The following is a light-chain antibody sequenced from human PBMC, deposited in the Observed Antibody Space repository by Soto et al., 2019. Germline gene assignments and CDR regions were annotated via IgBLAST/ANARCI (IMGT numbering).Light chain of an antibody. J-gene: IGLJ2*01. CDR2: EGS. V-gene: IGLV2-23*01. Sequence: QSALTQPASVSGSPGQSITISCTGTSSDVGSYNLVSWYQQHPGKAPKLMIYEGSKRPSGVSDRFSGSKSGNTASLTISGLQVEDEAEYYCCSYAGSSTYVVFGGGTKLTVL. CDR1: SSDVGSYNL. CDR3: CSYAGSSTYVV.